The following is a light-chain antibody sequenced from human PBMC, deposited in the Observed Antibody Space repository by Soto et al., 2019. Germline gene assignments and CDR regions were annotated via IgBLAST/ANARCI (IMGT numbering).Light chain of an antibody. CDR2: DAS. CDR3: QQYDSYSPYT. Sequence: DIPMSQSPSTLSASVGDRVTITCRASQSISSWLAWYQQKPGKAPKLLIYDASSLQSGVPSRFSGSGSGTEFTLTLSSLQPDDFATYYCQQYDSYSPYTLGQGTKLEIK. V-gene: IGKV1-5*01. J-gene: IGKJ2*01. CDR1: QSISSW.